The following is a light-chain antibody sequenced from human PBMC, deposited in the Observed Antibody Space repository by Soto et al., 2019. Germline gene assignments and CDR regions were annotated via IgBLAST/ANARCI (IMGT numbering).Light chain of an antibody. J-gene: IGKJ3*01. CDR1: QSVSSY. CDR2: DAS. V-gene: IGKV3-11*01. Sequence: EIVLTQSPATLSLSPGERATLSCRASQSVSSYLAWYQQKPGQAPRLLIYDASNRATGIPARFSGSGSGTDFNRTISSLEPEDFAVDYCQQRSNWPQTFGPGTKVDIK. CDR3: QQRSNWPQT.